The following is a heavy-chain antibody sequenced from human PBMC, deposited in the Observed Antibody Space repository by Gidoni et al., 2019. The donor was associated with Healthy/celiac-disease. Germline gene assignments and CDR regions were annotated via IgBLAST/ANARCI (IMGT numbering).Heavy chain of an antibody. J-gene: IGHJ4*02. CDR2: IDPGDSYT. D-gene: IGHD3-3*02. V-gene: IGHV5-10-1*03. CDR1: VYSFTSYW. Sequence: EVQLVQSGAEVKKPVVSLRISCKGSVYSFTSYWISWVRQMPGKVLEWMGRIDPGDSYTNYSPSFQGHVTISADKSVSTAYLQWSSLKASDTAMYYCARHNPPQGINWDQGTLVTVSS. CDR3: ARHNPPQGIN.